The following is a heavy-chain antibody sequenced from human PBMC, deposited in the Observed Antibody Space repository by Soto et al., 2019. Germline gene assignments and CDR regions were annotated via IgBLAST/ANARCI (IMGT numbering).Heavy chain of an antibody. V-gene: IGHV4-4*02. Sequence: PSEPLTLTCAVSGGSISNNKWCSLVRQSPGKGLEWIGQIHNSGSKKYKTQLKSRVSMSVHTSKNNFSLKLNYVTAEDTAVYYCATIVGANDYWGQGALVTVSS. CDR3: ATIVGANDY. D-gene: IGHD1-26*01. CDR2: IHNSGSK. J-gene: IGHJ4*02. CDR1: GGSISNNKW.